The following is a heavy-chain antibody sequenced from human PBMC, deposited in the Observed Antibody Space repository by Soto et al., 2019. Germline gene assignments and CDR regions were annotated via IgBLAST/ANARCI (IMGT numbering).Heavy chain of an antibody. V-gene: IGHV3-23*01. CDR1: GFTFTTAW. J-gene: IGHJ4*02. CDR3: AKDRPSIVVVVAANDFDY. CDR2: ISGSGGST. Sequence: GGSLRLSCAASGFTFTTAWINWVRQAPGKGLEWVSAISGSGGSTCYADSVKGRFTISRDNSKNTLYLQMNSLRAEDTAVYYCAKDRPSIVVVVAANDFDYWGQGTLVTVSS. D-gene: IGHD2-15*01.